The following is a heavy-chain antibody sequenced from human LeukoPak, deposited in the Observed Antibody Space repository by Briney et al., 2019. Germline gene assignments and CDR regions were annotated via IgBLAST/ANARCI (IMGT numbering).Heavy chain of an antibody. CDR1: GYTFTSYA. Sequence: ASVKVSCKASGYTFTSYAMHWVRQAPGQRLEWMGWINAGNGNTEYSQKFQGRVTITRDTSASTAYVELSSLRSEDTAVYYCARQRRNYDSSGYYSSWFDPWGQGTLVTVSS. J-gene: IGHJ5*02. D-gene: IGHD3-22*01. CDR3: ARQRRNYDSSGYYSSWFDP. CDR2: INAGNGNT. V-gene: IGHV1-3*01.